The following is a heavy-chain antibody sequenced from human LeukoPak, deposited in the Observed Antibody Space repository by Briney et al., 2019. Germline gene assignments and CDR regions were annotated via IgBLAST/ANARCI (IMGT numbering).Heavy chain of an antibody. CDR3: ARGLPKWLFGFNWFDP. Sequence: GASVKVSCKVSGYTLTELSMHWVRQAPGKGLEWMGGFDPEDGETIYAQKFQGRVTMTRNTSISTAYMELSSLRSEDTAVYYCARGLPKWLFGFNWFDPWGQGTLVTVSS. CDR1: GYTLTELS. V-gene: IGHV1-24*01. CDR2: FDPEDGET. J-gene: IGHJ5*02. D-gene: IGHD3-22*01.